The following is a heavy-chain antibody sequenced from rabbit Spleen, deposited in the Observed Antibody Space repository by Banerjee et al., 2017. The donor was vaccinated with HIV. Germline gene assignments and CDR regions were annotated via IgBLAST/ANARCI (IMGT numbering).Heavy chain of an antibody. CDR3: ARGSAAMTMVITGYYLGL. V-gene: IGHV1S45*01. J-gene: IGHJ4*01. CDR1: GFSFSSRYY. D-gene: IGHD2-1*01. Sequence: QEQLVESGGGLVQPEGSLTPTCTASGFSFSSRYYMCWVRQAPGKGLEWIGCIGFGSTGNTYYASWAKGRFTISKTSTTTVTLQMTSLTAADTATYFCARGSAAMTMVITGYYLGLWGPGTLVTVS. CDR2: IGFGSTGNT.